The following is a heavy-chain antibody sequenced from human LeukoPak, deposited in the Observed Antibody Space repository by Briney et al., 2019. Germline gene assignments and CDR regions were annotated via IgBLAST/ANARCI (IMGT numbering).Heavy chain of an antibody. J-gene: IGHJ4*02. CDR1: GGSISSGSYY. Sequence: KASETLSLTCSVSGGSISSGSYYWGWIRQPPGKGLEWIGSIYYSGSTYHNPSLKSRVTISVDTSKNQFSLRLSSVTAADTAVYYCARLPTVTFFDYWGQGTLVTVSS. D-gene: IGHD4-17*01. CDR3: ARLPTVTFFDY. V-gene: IGHV4-39*01. CDR2: IYYSGST.